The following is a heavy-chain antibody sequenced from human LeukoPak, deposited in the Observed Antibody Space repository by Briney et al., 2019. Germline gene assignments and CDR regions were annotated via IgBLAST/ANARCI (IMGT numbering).Heavy chain of an antibody. CDR2: INSDGSST. Sequence: PGGSLRLSCAASGFTLSRYWMHWVRHAPGKGLVWVSRINSDGSSTSYADAVRGRFTVSRDNAKNTLYLQMNSLRAEDTAVYYCTSIAGDWGQGTLVTVSS. V-gene: IGHV3-74*01. CDR3: TSIAGD. J-gene: IGHJ4*02. CDR1: GFTLSRYW. D-gene: IGHD7-27*01.